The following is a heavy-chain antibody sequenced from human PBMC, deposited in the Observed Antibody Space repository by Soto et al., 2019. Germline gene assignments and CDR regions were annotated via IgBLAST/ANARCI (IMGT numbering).Heavy chain of an antibody. V-gene: IGHV4-34*01. Sequence: QVQLQQWGAGLLKPSETLSLTCAVYGGSFSGYYWSWIRQPPGKGLEWIGEINHSGSTNYNPSLKSRVTISLDTSKNQFSLKLSSVTAADTAVYYCARVKRSSWYRYYGMDVWGQGTTVTVSS. CDR1: GGSFSGYY. D-gene: IGHD6-13*01. J-gene: IGHJ6*02. CDR3: ARVKRSSWYRYYGMDV. CDR2: INHSGST.